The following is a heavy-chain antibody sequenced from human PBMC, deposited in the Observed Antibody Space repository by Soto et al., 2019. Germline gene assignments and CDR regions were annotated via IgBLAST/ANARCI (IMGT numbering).Heavy chain of an antibody. D-gene: IGHD3-10*01. CDR3: AHSPYEKDYYGSGEPFDY. J-gene: IGHJ4*02. Sequence: SGPTLVKPTQTLTLTCTFSGFSLSTSGVGVGWIRQPPGKALEWLALIYWDDDKRYSPSLKSRLTITKDTSKNQVVLTMTNMDPVDTATYYCAHSPYEKDYYGSGEPFDYWGQGTLVTVSS. CDR2: IYWDDDK. V-gene: IGHV2-5*02. CDR1: GFSLSTSGVG.